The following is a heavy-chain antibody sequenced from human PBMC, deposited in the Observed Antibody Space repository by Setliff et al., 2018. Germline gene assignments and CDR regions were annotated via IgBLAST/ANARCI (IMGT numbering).Heavy chain of an antibody. Sequence: PGGSLRLSCSASGFTFSSYAMTWVRQAPGKGLEWVSSISGSGRTTYYAASVKGRLTISRDKSRNTLFLQMNSLRADDTAVYFCVNARMVTTWGRAYWGQGTLVTVSS. CDR1: GFTFSSYA. CDR3: VNARMVTTWGRAY. D-gene: IGHD4-17*01. J-gene: IGHJ4*02. V-gene: IGHV3-23*01. CDR2: ISGSGRTT.